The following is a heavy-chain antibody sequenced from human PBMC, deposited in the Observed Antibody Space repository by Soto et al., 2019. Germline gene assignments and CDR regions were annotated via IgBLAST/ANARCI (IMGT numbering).Heavy chain of an antibody. CDR1: SGSVTGTY. J-gene: IGHJ4*02. D-gene: IGHD1-1*01. V-gene: IGHV4-59*02. Sequence: NPSETLSLTCSVSSGSVTGTYWSWIRQSPGKRLEWLGYIYYTGHTNYQPSPKSRLTMSVDTSKNELSLNIHSVTAADTAVYFCARGGGGGSSSFYFDSWGQGTLVTVSS. CDR2: IYYTGHT. CDR3: ARGGGGGSSSFYFDS.